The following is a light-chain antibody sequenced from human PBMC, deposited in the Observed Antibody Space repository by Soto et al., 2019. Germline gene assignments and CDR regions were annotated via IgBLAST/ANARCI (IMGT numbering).Light chain of an antibody. CDR2: DNN. J-gene: IGLJ2*01. CDR1: SSNIGSNS. CDR3: ATWDSSLSVVV. V-gene: IGLV1-51*01. Sequence: QSVLTQPPSVSAAPGQKVTISCSGSSSNIGSNSVSWYQQLPGTAPKLLIYDNNKRPSGIPDRFSGSKSGTSATLGITGLQTGYEADYYCATWDSSLSVVVISGGTKVTVL.